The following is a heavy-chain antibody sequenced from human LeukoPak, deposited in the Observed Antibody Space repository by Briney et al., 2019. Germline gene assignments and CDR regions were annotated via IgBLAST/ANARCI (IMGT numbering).Heavy chain of an antibody. Sequence: SETLSLTCSVSGGSISDNSWSWIRRPPGKGLEWIGHIHYTGSTDYNPSLKTRVTLSLDTPTTQFSLKVSSVTAADTVGYYCARLSHIAEAGAYSYHSLTIWSKGTTVTVSS. CDR1: GGSISDNS. J-gene: IGHJ6*04. CDR3: ARLSHIAEAGAYSYHSLTI. V-gene: IGHV4-59*08. D-gene: IGHD6-13*01. CDR2: IHYTGST.